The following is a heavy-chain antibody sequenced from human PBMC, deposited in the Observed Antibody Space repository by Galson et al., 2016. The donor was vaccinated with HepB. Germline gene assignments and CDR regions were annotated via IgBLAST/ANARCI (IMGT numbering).Heavy chain of an antibody. CDR1: GFSFINAW. J-gene: IGHJ4*02. CDR3: TRPSWTHGLDS. D-gene: IGHD6-13*01. CDR2: IKSQSAGAST. Sequence: SLRLSCAASGFSFINAWMSWVRQAPGKGLEWVGRIKSQSAGASTDYAAPLKGRFTISRDDSKNTLYLQIDSLKPEDTAIYYCTRPSWTHGLDSWGQGTLVTVSS. V-gene: IGHV3-15*01.